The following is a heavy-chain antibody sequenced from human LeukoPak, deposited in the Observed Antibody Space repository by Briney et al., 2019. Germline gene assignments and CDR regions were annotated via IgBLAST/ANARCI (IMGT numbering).Heavy chain of an antibody. V-gene: IGHV2-5*01. CDR3: AHNGLYH. CDR2: IYWNDDQ. D-gene: IGHD2-15*01. J-gene: IGHJ5*02. CDR1: GFSLSTSGVG. Sequence: SGPTLVNPTQTLTLTCTFSGFSLSTSGVGVAWIRQSPGQALEWLAVIYWNDDQRYSPSLKSRLTINKDTSKNQLVLTMTNMDPADTATYHCAHNGLYHWGQGTLVTVSS.